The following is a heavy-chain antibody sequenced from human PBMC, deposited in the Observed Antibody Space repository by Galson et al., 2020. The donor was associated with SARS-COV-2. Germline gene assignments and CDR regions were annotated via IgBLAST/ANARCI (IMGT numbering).Heavy chain of an antibody. CDR2: IGSRGNI. J-gene: IGHJ4*02. D-gene: IGHD3-22*01. Sequence: GGSLRLSCAASGFTFSSYEMNWVRQAPGKGLEWVSYIGSRGNIFYADSVKGRFTISRDNANNSLYLQMNSLRAEDTAVYYCAREVYDSSRHHVSLDYWGQGTLVTVSS. V-gene: IGHV3-48*03. CDR1: GFTFSSYE. CDR3: AREVYDSSRHHVSLDY.